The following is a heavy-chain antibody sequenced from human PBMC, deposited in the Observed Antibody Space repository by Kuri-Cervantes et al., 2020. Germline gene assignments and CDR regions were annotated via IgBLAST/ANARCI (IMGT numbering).Heavy chain of an antibody. CDR1: GFTFSNAW. D-gene: IGHD3-22*01. CDR3: HANPYYYDSSGYYSRHIDY. V-gene: IGHV3-15*01. CDR2: IKSKTDGGTT. J-gene: IGHJ4*02. Sequence: ETLSLTCAASGFTFSNAWMSWVRQAPGKGLEWVGRIKSKTDGGTTDYAAPVKGRFTISRDDSKNTLYLQMNSLKTEDTAVYYCHANPYYYDSSGYYSRHIDYWGQGTLVTVSS.